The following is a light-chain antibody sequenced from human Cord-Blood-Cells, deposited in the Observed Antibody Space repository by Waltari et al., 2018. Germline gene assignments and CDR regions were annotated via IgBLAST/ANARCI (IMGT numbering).Light chain of an antibody. Sequence: AIRMTQSPSSFSASTGDRVTITCRSSQGISSYLAWYQQKPGKAPKLLIYAASTLQSGVPSRFSGSGSWTDCTRTLGCLQSEYCATYYGQQYISYPITFGQGTRLEIK. V-gene: IGKV1-8*01. J-gene: IGKJ5*01. CDR3: QQYISYPIT. CDR1: QGISSY. CDR2: AAS.